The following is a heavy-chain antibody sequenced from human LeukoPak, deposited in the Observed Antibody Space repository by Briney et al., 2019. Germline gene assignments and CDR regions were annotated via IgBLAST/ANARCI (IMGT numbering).Heavy chain of an antibody. CDR2: IYYSGST. CDR1: GGSISSYY. Sequence: RTSETLSLTCTVSGGSISSYYWSWIRQPPGKGLEWIGYIYYSGSTNYNPSLKSRVTISVDTSKNQFSLKLSSVTAADTAVYYCARVGNYYYYYGMDVWGQGTTVTVSS. V-gene: IGHV4-59*08. J-gene: IGHJ6*02. CDR3: ARVGNYYYYYGMDV.